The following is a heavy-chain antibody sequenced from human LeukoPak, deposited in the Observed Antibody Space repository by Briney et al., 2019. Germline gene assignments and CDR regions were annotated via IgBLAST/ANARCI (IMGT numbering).Heavy chain of an antibody. CDR1: GASYNAYY. D-gene: IGHD3-3*01. V-gene: IGHV4-34*01. J-gene: IGHJ4*02. Sequence: SGTLSLTCAVYGASYNAYYWSWIRQPPGKGLEWNGDIDHRGTATYNPSLKSRLTISADASKNQFSLKLNSVTDADTAVYYCAVGITILGVAASFDSWGQGNLVIVSS. CDR3: AVGITILGVAASFDS. CDR2: IDHRGTA.